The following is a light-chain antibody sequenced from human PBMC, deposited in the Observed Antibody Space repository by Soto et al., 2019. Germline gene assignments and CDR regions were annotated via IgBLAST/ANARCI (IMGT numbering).Light chain of an antibody. Sequence: QSALTQPASVSGSPGQSITISCTGTSSDVGSYNLVSWYQQHPGKAPKLMIYEDTKRPPGVSSRLSGSKSGNTASLTISGLQAEDEADYYCCSYAGSNTFVVFGGGTKLTVL. CDR3: CSYAGSNTFVV. J-gene: IGLJ2*01. CDR1: SSDVGSYNL. V-gene: IGLV2-23*02. CDR2: EDT.